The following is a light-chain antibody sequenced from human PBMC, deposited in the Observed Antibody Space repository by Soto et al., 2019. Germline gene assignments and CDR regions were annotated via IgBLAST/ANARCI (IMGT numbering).Light chain of an antibody. V-gene: IGKV1D-16*01. CDR2: AAS. J-gene: IGKJ4*01. CDR3: QQYNISPLP. CDR1: QDMNSY. Sequence: DVQMTQSPSSLSASVGDRVTITCRASQDMNSYLAWYQQKPGNSPKSLIYAASSLQTGLPSRFSGSESGTDFNLTISNLQPEDSATYYCQQYNISPLPFGGGTKVEIK.